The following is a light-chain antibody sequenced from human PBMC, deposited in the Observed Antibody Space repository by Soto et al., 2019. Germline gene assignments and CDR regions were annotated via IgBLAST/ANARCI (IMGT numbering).Light chain of an antibody. CDR1: QSVLYSSNNKSY. CDR3: QLYYSTPYT. CDR2: WAS. V-gene: IGKV4-1*01. Sequence: DIVMTQSPDSLAVSLGERATINCKSSQSVLYSSNNKSYLAWYQQKPGQPPKLLIYWASARESGVPDRFSVSGSGADFTLTISSLQAEDVAVYYCQLYYSTPYTFGQGTKLEIK. J-gene: IGKJ2*01.